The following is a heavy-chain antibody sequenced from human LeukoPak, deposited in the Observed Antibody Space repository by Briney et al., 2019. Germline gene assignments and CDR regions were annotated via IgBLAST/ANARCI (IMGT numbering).Heavy chain of an antibody. J-gene: IGHJ4*02. Sequence: PGGSLRLSCAASGFTFNSYGIHWVRQAPGKGLEWVGFIWYDGSNKYYADSVKGRFTISRDNSKNTLYLQMNSLRAEDTAVYYCARARTTRGFDYWGQGTLVTVSS. CDR1: GFTFNSYG. CDR3: ARARTTRGFDY. CDR2: IWYDGSNK. D-gene: IGHD4-17*01. V-gene: IGHV3-33*01.